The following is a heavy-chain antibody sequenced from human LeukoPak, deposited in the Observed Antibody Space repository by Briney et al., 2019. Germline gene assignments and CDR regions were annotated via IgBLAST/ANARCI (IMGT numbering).Heavy chain of an antibody. CDR2: FDPEDGET. Sequence: ASVKVSCKVSGYTLTELSTHWVRQAPGKGLEWMGGFDPEDGETIYAQKFQGRVTMTEDTSTDTAYMELSSLRSEDTAVYYCATDLLYYDSSGPNRWGQGTLVTVSS. CDR1: GYTLTELS. V-gene: IGHV1-24*01. J-gene: IGHJ5*02. CDR3: ATDLLYYDSSGPNR. D-gene: IGHD3-22*01.